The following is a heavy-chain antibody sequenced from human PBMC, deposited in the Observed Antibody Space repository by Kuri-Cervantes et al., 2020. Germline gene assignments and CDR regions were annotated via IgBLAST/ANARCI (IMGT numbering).Heavy chain of an antibody. J-gene: IGHJ5*02. Sequence: GGSLRLSCAASGFTFSSYGMHWVRQAPGKGLEWVAVVSDRGSVQYYADSVKGRFTISRDNSKNTLYLQMNSLRAEDTAVYYCAKEEGYCSSTSCYFTPSWGQGTLVTVSS. V-gene: IGHV3-30*18. CDR3: AKEEGYCSSTSCYFTPS. CDR2: VSDRGSVQ. D-gene: IGHD2-2*01. CDR1: GFTFSSYG.